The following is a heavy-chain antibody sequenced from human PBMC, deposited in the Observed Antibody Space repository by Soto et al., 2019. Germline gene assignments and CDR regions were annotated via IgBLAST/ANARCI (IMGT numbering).Heavy chain of an antibody. Sequence: SETLSLTCSVSGGSVSSGNYYWSWIRQPPGKGLEWIGYIYHSGSTYYNPSLKSRVTISVDRSKNQFSLKLSSVTAADTAVYYCASGLVTTLHYWGPGTLVTVSS. CDR1: GGSVSSGNYY. D-gene: IGHD4-17*01. J-gene: IGHJ4*02. CDR3: ASGLVTTLHY. V-gene: IGHV4-30-2*01. CDR2: IYHSGST.